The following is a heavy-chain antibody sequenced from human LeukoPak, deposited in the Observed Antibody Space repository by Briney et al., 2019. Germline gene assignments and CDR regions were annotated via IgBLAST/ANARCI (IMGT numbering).Heavy chain of an antibody. J-gene: IGHJ4*02. V-gene: IGHV4-39*01. CDR2: IYHSGST. D-gene: IGHD3-10*01. Sequence: SETLSLTCTVSGGSISSSSYYWGWIRQPPGKGLEWIGSIYHSGSTYYNPSLKSRVTISGDTSKNQFSLKLSSVTAADTAVYYCARTRYYYNSRSYGAPYYFDYWGQGTLVTVSS. CDR3: ARTRYYYNSRSYGAPYYFDY. CDR1: GGSISSSSYY.